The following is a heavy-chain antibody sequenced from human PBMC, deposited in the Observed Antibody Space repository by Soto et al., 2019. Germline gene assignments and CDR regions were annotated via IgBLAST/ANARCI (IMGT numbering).Heavy chain of an antibody. CDR1: GGTFSSYA. V-gene: IGHV1-69*13. CDR3: ARKYYYDSSNWFDP. Sequence: SVKVSCKASGGTFSSYAISWVRQAPGQGLEWMGGIIPIFGTANYAQKFQGRVTITADESTSTAYMELSSLRSEDTAVYYCARKYYYDSSNWFDPWGQGTLVTVSS. CDR2: IIPIFGTA. D-gene: IGHD3-22*01. J-gene: IGHJ5*02.